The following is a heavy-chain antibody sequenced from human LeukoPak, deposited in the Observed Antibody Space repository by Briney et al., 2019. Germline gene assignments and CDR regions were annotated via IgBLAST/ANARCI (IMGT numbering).Heavy chain of an antibody. Sequence: PGGSLRLSCAASGFTFSSYAIHWVRKAPGKGLEWVPVISYDEGNKYYADSVKGRFTISRDNSKNTLHLQMNSLRAEDTAVYYCARDREDIVVVPAAMFRRSGYYGMDVWGQGTTVTVSS. D-gene: IGHD2-2*01. V-gene: IGHV3-30-3*01. CDR1: GFTFSSYA. CDR3: ARDREDIVVVPAAMFRRSGYYGMDV. J-gene: IGHJ6*02. CDR2: ISYDEGNK.